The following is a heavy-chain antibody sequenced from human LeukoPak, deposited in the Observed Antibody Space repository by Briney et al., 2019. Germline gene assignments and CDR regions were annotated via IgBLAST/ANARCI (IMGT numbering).Heavy chain of an antibody. Sequence: ASMTVSCTASGYTFTSYDINWVRQATGQGLEWMGWMNPNSGNTGYAQKFQGRVTMTRNTSISTAYMELSSLRSEDTAVYYCARAGTVVISYWGQGTLVTVSS. CDR3: ARAGTVVISY. J-gene: IGHJ4*02. D-gene: IGHD4-23*01. CDR2: MNPNSGNT. V-gene: IGHV1-8*01. CDR1: GYTFTSYD.